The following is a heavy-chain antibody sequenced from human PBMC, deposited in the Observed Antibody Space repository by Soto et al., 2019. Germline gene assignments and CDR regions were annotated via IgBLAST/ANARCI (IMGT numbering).Heavy chain of an antibody. J-gene: IGHJ5*02. CDR3: AGDPDSHYNDSHASSYP. Sequence: QVQLVQSGAEVKKPGSSVKVSCKASGGTFSTYTITWVRQAPGQGLEWMGRIIPIIGIINYAQKFQGRVTIRADKFTRTAYMELTGLRSDDTAVYYCAGDPDSHYNDSHASSYPWGQGTLVTVSS. CDR1: GGTFSTYT. CDR2: IIPIIGII. V-gene: IGHV1-69*08. D-gene: IGHD4-4*01.